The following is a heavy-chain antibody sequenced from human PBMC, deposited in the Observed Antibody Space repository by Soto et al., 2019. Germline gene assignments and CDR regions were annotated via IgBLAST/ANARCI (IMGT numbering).Heavy chain of an antibody. CDR3: ARGGDAFVSTFFWGGDKGYSMDV. V-gene: IGHV1-2*02. CDR2: INPNSGFA. J-gene: IGHJ6*02. D-gene: IGHD2-15*01. CDR1: GYTFTGQY. Sequence: QMHLLQSGAEVKKPGASVKVSCKASGYTFTGQYMHWVRQAPGQGLEWIGWINPNSGFADYAQKFEGRVTLTRDTSNSPAYMEGNRLTPGDPAIFYCARGGDAFVSTFFWGGDKGYSMDVWGQGTAVTVSS.